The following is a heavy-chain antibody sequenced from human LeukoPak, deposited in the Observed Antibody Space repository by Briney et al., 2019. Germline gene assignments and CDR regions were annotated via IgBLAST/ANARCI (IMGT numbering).Heavy chain of an antibody. J-gene: IGHJ4*02. CDR1: GASINSYY. CDR2: IYYSGST. Sequence: SETLSLTCTVSGASINSYYWTWIRQPPGKGLEWIGHIYYSGSTNYNPSLKTRLTISVDTSKNRIPLKVNSVTAADTALYYCARVRGGTYNHFFDYWGQGTLVTVSS. D-gene: IGHD5-24*01. V-gene: IGHV4-59*01. CDR3: ARVRGGTYNHFFDY.